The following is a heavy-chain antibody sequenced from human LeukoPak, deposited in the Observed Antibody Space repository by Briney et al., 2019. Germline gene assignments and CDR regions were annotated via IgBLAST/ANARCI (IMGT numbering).Heavy chain of an antibody. J-gene: IGHJ4*02. D-gene: IGHD3-16*01. V-gene: IGHV3-33*06. CDR3: AKDPNSNYDYVWGSFGFDY. Sequence: GGSLRLSCAASGFTFSGYGMHWVRQAPGKGLEGVAVIWHDGSNKYYADSVKGRFTISRDNSKNTLYLQMNSLRAEDTAVYYCAKDPNSNYDYVWGSFGFDYWGQGTLVTVSS. CDR1: GFTFSGYG. CDR2: IWHDGSNK.